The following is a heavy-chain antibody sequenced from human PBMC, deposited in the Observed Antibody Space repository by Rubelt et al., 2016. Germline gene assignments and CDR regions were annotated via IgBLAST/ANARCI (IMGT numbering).Heavy chain of an antibody. J-gene: IGHJ4*02. V-gene: IGHV4-4*02. Sequence: PSLKSRVTISVDKSKNQFSLKLSSVTAAETAVYYCARTYYYDSSGYSDPLYYFDYWGQGTLVTVSS. D-gene: IGHD3-22*01. CDR3: ARTYYYDSSGYSDPLYYFDY.